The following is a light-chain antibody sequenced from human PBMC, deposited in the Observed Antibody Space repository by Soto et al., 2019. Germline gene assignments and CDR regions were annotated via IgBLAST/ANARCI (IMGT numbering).Light chain of an antibody. J-gene: IGKJ1*01. CDR3: QHSYGTPRT. CDR2: AVS. V-gene: IGKV1-39*01. Sequence: DIQITQSPYSLSASVGDRVTITCRASQSISTYLNWYQHKPGKAPKVLIYAVSSLQSGVPSRFSGSGSGTDFTLTITSLQPEDSATYYCQHSYGTPRTFGQGTKVDIK. CDR1: QSISTY.